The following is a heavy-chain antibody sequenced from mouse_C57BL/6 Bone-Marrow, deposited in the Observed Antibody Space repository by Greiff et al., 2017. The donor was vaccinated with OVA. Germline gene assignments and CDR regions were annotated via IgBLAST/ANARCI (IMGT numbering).Heavy chain of an antibody. V-gene: IGHV1-52*01. J-gene: IGHJ2*01. CDR1: GYTFTSYW. D-gene: IGHD2-3*01. Sequence: QVQLQQPGAELVRPGSSVKLSCKASGYTFTSYWMHWVKQRPIQGLEWIGNIDPSDSETHYNQKFKDKATLTVDKYSSTAYMQLSSLTSVDSAVYYCVIYPWYYFDYWGQGTTLTVSS. CDR3: VIYPWYYFDY. CDR2: IDPSDSET.